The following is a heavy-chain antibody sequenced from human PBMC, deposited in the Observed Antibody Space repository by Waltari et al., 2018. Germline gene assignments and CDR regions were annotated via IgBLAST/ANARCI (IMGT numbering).Heavy chain of an antibody. CDR1: GCTFRSYA. CDR3: ARDGGGNYYGSGNFDP. D-gene: IGHD3-10*01. CDR2: IIPIFGTA. V-gene: IGHV1-69*01. J-gene: IGHJ5*02. Sequence: QVQLVQSGAEVKKPGSSVKVSCKASGCTFRSYAISWFRQAPGQGLQGMGGIIPIFGTANYAQKFQGRVTITADESTSTAYMELSSLRSEDTAVYYCARDGGGNYYGSGNFDPWGQGTLVTVSS.